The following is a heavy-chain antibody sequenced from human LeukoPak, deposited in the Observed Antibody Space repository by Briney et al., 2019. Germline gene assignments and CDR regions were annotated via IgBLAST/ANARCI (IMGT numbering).Heavy chain of an antibody. D-gene: IGHD3-22*01. Sequence: GASVKVSCKASGYTFTSYYMHWVRQAPGQGLEWMGIINPSGGSTSYAQKFQGRVTMTRDTSTRTVYMELSSLRSEDTAVYYCARDPSEYYYDSSGYSPPDYWGQGTLVTVSS. J-gene: IGHJ4*02. V-gene: IGHV1-46*01. CDR2: INPSGGST. CDR3: ARDPSEYYYDSSGYSPPDY. CDR1: GYTFTSYY.